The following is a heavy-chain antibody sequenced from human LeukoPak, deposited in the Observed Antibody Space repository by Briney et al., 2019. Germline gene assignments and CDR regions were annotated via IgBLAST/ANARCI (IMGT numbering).Heavy chain of an antibody. J-gene: IGHJ6*03. V-gene: IGHV1-69*05. CDR1: AGTFISNA. D-gene: IGHD2-2*02. CDR3: ARRGGCSSPSCYRYYYYSMDV. CDR2: IIPICGTA. Sequence: PAKDSCKASAGTFISNASSWVRQALGQGLEWMGGIIPICGTATYAQKLQGRVTLPTEESTSTDYMELSSLRSEDTAVYYCARRGGCSSPSCYRYYYYSMDVWGKGAPVSVSS.